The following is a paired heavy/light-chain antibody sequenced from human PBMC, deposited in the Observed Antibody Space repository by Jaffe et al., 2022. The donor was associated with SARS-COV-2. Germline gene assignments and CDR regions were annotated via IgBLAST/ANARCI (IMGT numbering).Light chain of an antibody. V-gene: IGKV4-1*01. CDR1: QSVLYSSNNKNY. CDR2: WAS. J-gene: IGKJ2*01. Sequence: DIVMTQSPDSLAVSLGERATINCKSSQSVLYSSNNKNYLVWYQQKPGQPPNLLIYWASTRESGVPDRFSGSGSGTDFTLTISSLQAEDVAVYYCQQYYSTPHTFGQGTRLEIK. CDR3: QQYYSTPHT.
Heavy chain of an antibody. D-gene: IGHD4-17*01. CDR2: INAGDINT. V-gene: IGHV1-3*01. CDR3: ARAYTVTTGFSGY. CDR1: GYSFISYP. J-gene: IGHJ4*02. Sequence: QVQFVQSGAEVKKPGASVKLSCKTSGYSFISYPIHWVRQAPGQRLEWMGWINAGDINTEYSQKFQGRLTITRDTSASTAYMELSSLRSEDTAVYYCARAYTVTTGFSGYWGQGTLVTVSS.